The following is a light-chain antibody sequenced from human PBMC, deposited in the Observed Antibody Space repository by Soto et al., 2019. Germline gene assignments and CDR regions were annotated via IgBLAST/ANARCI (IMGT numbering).Light chain of an antibody. CDR1: QSIFSNY. J-gene: IGKJ1*01. CDR3: QQYGTAPRT. Sequence: EVMLTQSPGTLSLSPGERATLSCRASQSIFSNYLAWYQQKSGQAPRLLIYGASHRATGIPDMFSGSGSGTGFTLTISRLEPEDFAVYYCQQYGTAPRTFAQGTKVEFK. V-gene: IGKV3-20*01. CDR2: GAS.